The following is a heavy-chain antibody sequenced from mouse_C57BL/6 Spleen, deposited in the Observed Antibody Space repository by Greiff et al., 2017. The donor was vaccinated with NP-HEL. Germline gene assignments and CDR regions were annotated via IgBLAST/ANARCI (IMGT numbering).Heavy chain of an antibody. CDR2: ISSGSSTI. D-gene: IGHD2-4*01. CDR1: GFTFSDYG. Sequence: EVQLVESGGGLVKPGGSLKLSCAASGFTFSDYGMHWVRQAPEKGLEWVAYISSGSSTIYYADTVKGRFTISRDNAKNTLFLQMTSLRSEDTAMYYCARYDYEDAMDYWGQGTSVTVSS. J-gene: IGHJ4*01. CDR3: ARYDYEDAMDY. V-gene: IGHV5-17*01.